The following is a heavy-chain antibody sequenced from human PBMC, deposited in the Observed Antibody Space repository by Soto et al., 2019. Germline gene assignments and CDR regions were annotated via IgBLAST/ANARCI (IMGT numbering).Heavy chain of an antibody. J-gene: IGHJ6*02. V-gene: IGHV1-2*02. D-gene: IGHD4-17*01. Sequence: ASVKVSCKASGYTFTSYGISWVRQAPGQGLEWMGWINPNSGGTNYAQKFQGRVTMTRDTSISTAYMELSRLRSDDTAVYYCARDLLRGHDYGDYVGGMDVWGQGTTVTVSS. CDR2: INPNSGGT. CDR3: ARDLLRGHDYGDYVGGMDV. CDR1: GYTFTSYG.